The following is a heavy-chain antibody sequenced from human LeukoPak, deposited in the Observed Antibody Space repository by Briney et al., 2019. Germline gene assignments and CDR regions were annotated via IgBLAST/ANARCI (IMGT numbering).Heavy chain of an antibody. J-gene: IGHJ4*02. Sequence: PGGSLRLSCAASGFTFSIYWMTWVRQAPGKGLEWVANMKEEGSEKYCVDSVQGRFTISGDNAKNSLYLQMNSLRAEDTAVYYCARATMTDIVLDYWGQGTLVTVSS. CDR3: ARATMTDIVLDY. CDR1: GFTFSIYW. V-gene: IGHV3-7*05. D-gene: IGHD2-21*02. CDR2: MKEEGSEK.